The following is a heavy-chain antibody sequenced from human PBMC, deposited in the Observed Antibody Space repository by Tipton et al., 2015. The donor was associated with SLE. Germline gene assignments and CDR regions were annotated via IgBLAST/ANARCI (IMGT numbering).Heavy chain of an antibody. Sequence: LRLSCTVSGGSISSDSYFWSWFRQPAGKGLEWIGHIYTSGSTNYNPSLKSRVTISVDTSKNQFSLKLSSVTAADTAVYYCASSLDYYDSSHDAFDIWGQGTMVTVSS. CDR3: ASSLDYYDSSHDAFDI. D-gene: IGHD3-22*01. CDR2: IYTSGST. V-gene: IGHV4-61*09. CDR1: GGSISSDSYF. J-gene: IGHJ3*02.